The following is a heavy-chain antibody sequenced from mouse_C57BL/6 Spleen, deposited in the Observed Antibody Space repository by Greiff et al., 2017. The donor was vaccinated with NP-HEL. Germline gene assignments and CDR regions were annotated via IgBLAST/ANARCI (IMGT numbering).Heavy chain of an antibody. CDR3: ARGDGYYFDY. D-gene: IGHD2-3*01. CDR2: IDPSASYT. Sequence: QVQLQQPGAELVMPGASVKLSCKASGYTFTSYWMHWVKQRPGQGLEWIGEIDPSASYTNYNQKVKGKSTWTVDKSSSTAYMQLSSLTSEESAVYYCARGDGYYFDYWGQGTTLTVSS. V-gene: IGHV1-69*01. J-gene: IGHJ2*01. CDR1: GYTFTSYW.